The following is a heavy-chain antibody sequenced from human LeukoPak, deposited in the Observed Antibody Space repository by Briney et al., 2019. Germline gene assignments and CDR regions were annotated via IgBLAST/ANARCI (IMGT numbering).Heavy chain of an antibody. J-gene: IGHJ5*02. CDR1: GGSISSYY. CDR2: IYDSGSS. D-gene: IGHD2/OR15-2a*01. CDR3: ARGVGSTSSNWFDP. V-gene: IGHV4-59*01. Sequence: SETLSLTCTVSGGSISSYYWSWIRQPPGKGLEWIGYIYDSGSSNYNPSLKSRVTMSVDTSKNQFSLRLNSVTAADTAVYYCARGVGSTSSNWFDPWGQGTLVTVSS.